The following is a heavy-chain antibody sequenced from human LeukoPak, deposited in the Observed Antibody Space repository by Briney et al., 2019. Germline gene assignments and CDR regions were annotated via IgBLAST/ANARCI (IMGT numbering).Heavy chain of an antibody. CDR1: GGSITSGDYY. D-gene: IGHD3-22*01. V-gene: IGHV4-30-4*08. J-gene: IGHJ5*02. CDR3: ARTSIYYDSSGYRS. Sequence: PSETLSLTCTVSGGSITSGDYYWSWIRQSPGRGLEWIGYIYYSGSTYYNPSLKSRVTISVDTSKNQFSLKLSSVTAADTAVYYCARTSIYYDSSGYRSWGQGTLVTVSS. CDR2: IYYSGST.